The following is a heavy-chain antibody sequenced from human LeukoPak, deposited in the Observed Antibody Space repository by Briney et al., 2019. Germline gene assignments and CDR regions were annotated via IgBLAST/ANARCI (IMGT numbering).Heavy chain of an antibody. V-gene: IGHV4-4*07. Sequence: SETLSLTCTVSGGSISNYYWSWIRQPAGKGLEWIGRFYISGSTNHNPSPRSRVTMSVDTSKNQFSLRLSSVTAADTAVYYCARRTPEAMYYFDYWGQGTLVTVSS. CDR2: FYISGST. CDR1: GGSISNYY. D-gene: IGHD6-25*01. J-gene: IGHJ4*02. CDR3: ARRTPEAMYYFDY.